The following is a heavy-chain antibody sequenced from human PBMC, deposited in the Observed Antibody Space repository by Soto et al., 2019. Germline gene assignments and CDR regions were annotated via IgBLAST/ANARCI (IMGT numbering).Heavy chain of an antibody. J-gene: IGHJ6*02. V-gene: IGHV1-69*13. CDR3: ARGDKLGTDYYYGMDV. D-gene: IGHD7-27*01. Sequence: SVKVSCKASGGTFSSYAISWVRQAPGQGLEWMGGIIPIFGTANYAQKFQGRVTITADESTSTAYMELSSLRSEDTAVYYCARGDKLGTDYYYGMDVWGQGTTVTVSS. CDR1: GGTFSSYA. CDR2: IIPIFGTA.